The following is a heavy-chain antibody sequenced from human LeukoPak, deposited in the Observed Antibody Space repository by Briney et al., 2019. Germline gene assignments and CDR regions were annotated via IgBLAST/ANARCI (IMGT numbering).Heavy chain of an antibody. Sequence: PSETLSLTCTVSGGSISSYYWSWIRQPSGKGLEWIGYIYYSGSTNYNPSLKSRVTISVDTSKNQFSLKLSSVTAADTAVYYCARNGYSSSLAAFDIWGQGTMVTVSS. CDR2: IYYSGST. CDR3: ARNGYSSSLAAFDI. V-gene: IGHV4-59*01. J-gene: IGHJ3*02. D-gene: IGHD6-13*01. CDR1: GGSISSYY.